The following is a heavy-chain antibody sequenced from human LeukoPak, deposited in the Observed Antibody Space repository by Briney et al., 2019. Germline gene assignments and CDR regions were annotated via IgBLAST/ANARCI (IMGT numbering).Heavy chain of an antibody. Sequence: GGSLRLSCAASGFTFSRYAMSWVRQAPGKGLKWVSTISSSGGSTYYADSVKGRFTISRDNSKNTLYLQMNSLRAADTAVYYCAKSDYYYGLACYYKTPFDYWGQGTLVTVSS. D-gene: IGHD3-10*01. CDR3: AKSDYYYGLACYYKTPFDY. CDR1: GFTFSRYA. J-gene: IGHJ4*02. CDR2: ISSSGGST. V-gene: IGHV3-23*01.